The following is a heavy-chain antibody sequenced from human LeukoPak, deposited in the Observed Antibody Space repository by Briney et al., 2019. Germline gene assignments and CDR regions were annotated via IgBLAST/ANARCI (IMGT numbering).Heavy chain of an antibody. V-gene: IGHV3-33*01. Sequence: GRSLRLSCAASGFTFSSYGMHWVRQAPGKGLEWVAVIWYDGSNKYYADFVKGRFTISRDNSKNTLYLQMNSLRAEDTAVYYCARDHSGIAVGPLDYWGQGTLVTVSS. CDR2: IWYDGSNK. CDR3: ARDHSGIAVGPLDY. J-gene: IGHJ4*02. CDR1: GFTFSSYG. D-gene: IGHD6-19*01.